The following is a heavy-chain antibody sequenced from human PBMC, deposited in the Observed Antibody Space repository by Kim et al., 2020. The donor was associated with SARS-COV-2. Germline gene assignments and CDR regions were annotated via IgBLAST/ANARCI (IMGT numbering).Heavy chain of an antibody. J-gene: IGHJ6*02. D-gene: IGHD4-17*01. CDR3: ARNDYGDRGDYYYGMDV. CDR2: IWYDGSNK. CDR1: GFTFSSYG. Sequence: GGSLRLSCAASGFTFSSYGMHWVRQAPGKGLEWVAVIWYDGSNKYYADSVKGRFTISRDNSKNTLYLQMNSLRAEDTAVYYCARNDYGDRGDYYYGMDVWGQGTTVTVSS. V-gene: IGHV3-33*01.